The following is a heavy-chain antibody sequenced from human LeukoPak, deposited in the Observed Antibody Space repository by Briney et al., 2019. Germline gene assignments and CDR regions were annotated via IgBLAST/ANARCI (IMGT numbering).Heavy chain of an antibody. CDR3: ARLDTAMGFDY. J-gene: IGHJ4*02. Sequence: PGGALRLSCAASGFTFSSYWMSWVRQAPGKGLEWVANIKRDGSEKYYVDSVKGRFTISRDNAKNSLYLQMNSLRAEDTAVYYCARLDTAMGFDYWGQGTLVTVSS. CDR1: GFTFSSYW. D-gene: IGHD5-18*01. CDR2: IKRDGSEK. V-gene: IGHV3-7*03.